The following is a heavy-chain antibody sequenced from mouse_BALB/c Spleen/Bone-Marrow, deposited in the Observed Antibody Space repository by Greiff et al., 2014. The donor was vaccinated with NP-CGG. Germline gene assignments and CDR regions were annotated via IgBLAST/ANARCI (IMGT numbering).Heavy chain of an antibody. CDR2: IDPANGDT. D-gene: IGHD2-14*01. Sequence: VQLKESGAELVKPGASVKLSCTASGFKIKDTYMHWVRQRPEQGLEWIGRIDPANGDTRYDPKFQGKATITADTSSSTAYLQLSSLTSEDTAVYCCARYRLGTYFDYWGQGTILTVSS. V-gene: IGHV14-3*02. CDR1: GFKIKDTY. CDR3: ARYRLGTYFDY. J-gene: IGHJ2*01.